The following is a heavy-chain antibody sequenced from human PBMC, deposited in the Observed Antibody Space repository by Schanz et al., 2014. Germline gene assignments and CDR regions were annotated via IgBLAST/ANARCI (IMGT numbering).Heavy chain of an antibody. CDR2: MNPNSGNP. CDR3: ARGRTFDY. J-gene: IGHJ4*02. CDR1: GYTFTSYD. V-gene: IGHV1-8*01. Sequence: QVQLIQSGAEVKKPGASVKVSCTASGYTFTSYDINWVRQAPGQGLEWLGWMNPNSGNPGFAQKFRGRVTMTRNTSMSTAYIELHILTSEDTAVYYCARGRTFDYSGQGTLVTVAS.